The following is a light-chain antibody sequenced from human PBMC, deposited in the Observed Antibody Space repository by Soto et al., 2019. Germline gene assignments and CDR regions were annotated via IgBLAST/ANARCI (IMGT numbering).Light chain of an antibody. V-gene: IGKV3-20*01. CDR3: PQYGSSPGT. Sequence: IVVTQSPTALSLSPGERATLSCRASPSVSRYSACYQQRPGQAPRLLIYDASNRATGIPARFSGSGSGTDFTLTISRLEPEDFAVYYCPQYGSSPGTFGQGTKVDIK. CDR1: PSVSRY. J-gene: IGKJ1*01. CDR2: DAS.